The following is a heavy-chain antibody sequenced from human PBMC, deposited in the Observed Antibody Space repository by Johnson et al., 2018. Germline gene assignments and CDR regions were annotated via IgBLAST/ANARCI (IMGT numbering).Heavy chain of an antibody. D-gene: IGHD3-22*01. CDR2: ISGSGGRT. CDR1: GFTFDDYA. Sequence: EVQLVESGGGLVQPGRSLRLSCAASGFTFDDYAMHWVRQAPGKGLEWVSGISGSGGRTYYADSVKGRFTISRDNSKNTLYLQMNSLRAEDTAVYYCAKGGRSITMIVVIDAFDIWGQGTMVTVSS. V-gene: IGHV3-23*04. J-gene: IGHJ3*02. CDR3: AKGGRSITMIVVIDAFDI.